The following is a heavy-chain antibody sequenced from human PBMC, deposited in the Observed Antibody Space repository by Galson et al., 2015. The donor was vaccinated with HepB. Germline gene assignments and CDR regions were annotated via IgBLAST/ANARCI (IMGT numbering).Heavy chain of an antibody. J-gene: IGHJ5*02. CDR3: ARMDCSGGSCYSFDP. Sequence: QSGAEVKKPGESLKISCKGSGYSFTSYWISWVRQMPGKGLEWMGRIDPSDSYTNYSPSSQGHVTISADKSISTAYLQWSSLKASDTVMYYCARMDCSGGSCYSFDPWGQGTLVTVSS. CDR2: IDPSDSYT. V-gene: IGHV5-10-1*01. CDR1: GYSFTSYW. D-gene: IGHD2-15*01.